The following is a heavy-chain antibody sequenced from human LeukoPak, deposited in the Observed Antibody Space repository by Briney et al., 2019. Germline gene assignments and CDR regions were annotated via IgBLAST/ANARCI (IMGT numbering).Heavy chain of an antibody. CDR3: ARDLPGPWSYYFDY. CDR2: ISAYNGNT. CDR1: GYTVTSYG. V-gene: IGHV1-18*04. D-gene: IGHD2-8*02. J-gene: IGHJ4*02. Sequence: ASVKLSCKASGYTVTSYGISWVRQAPGHGLEGMGWISAYNGNTNYAQKLKGRVTMTADTSTSTAYMELRSLRSDDTAVYYCARDLPGPWSYYFDYWGQGTLVTVSS.